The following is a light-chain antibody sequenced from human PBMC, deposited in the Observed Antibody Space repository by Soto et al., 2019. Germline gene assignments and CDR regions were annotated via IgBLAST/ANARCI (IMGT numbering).Light chain of an antibody. CDR1: QSVSSY. CDR2: DAS. V-gene: IGKV3-11*01. Sequence: EIVSTQSPGTLSLSPGERATLSCMASQSVSSYLAWYQQKPGQAPRLLIYDASNRATGIPARFSGSGSGTDFTLTISSLGPEDFAVYYCQQYGSAITFGQGTRLEIK. CDR3: QQYGSAIT. J-gene: IGKJ5*01.